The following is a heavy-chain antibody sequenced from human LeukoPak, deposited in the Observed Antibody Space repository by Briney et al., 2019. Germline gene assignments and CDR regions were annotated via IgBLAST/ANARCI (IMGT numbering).Heavy chain of an antibody. D-gene: IGHD1-26*01. CDR3: ARWDTLCGAFDI. J-gene: IGHJ3*02. CDR1: GVTVSSNY. CDR2: IYSGGST. V-gene: IGHV3-66*01. Sequence: PGGSLRLSCAASGVTVSSNYMSWVRQAPGKGLEWVSVIYSGGSTYYADSVKGRFTISRDKSKNTLYLQMNSLRAEDTAVYYCARWDTLCGAFDIWGQGTMVTVSS.